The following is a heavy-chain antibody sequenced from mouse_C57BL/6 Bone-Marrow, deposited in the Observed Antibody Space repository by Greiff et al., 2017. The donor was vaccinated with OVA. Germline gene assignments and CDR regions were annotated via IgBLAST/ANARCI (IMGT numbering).Heavy chain of an antibody. CDR2: IYPGDGDT. J-gene: IGHJ2*01. V-gene: IGHV1-82*01. CDR3: ARGRLLLYY. Sequence: QVQLQQSGPELVQPGASVKISCKASGYAFSSSWMNWVKQRPGKGLEWIGRIYPGDGDTNYTGTFKGKATLTADKSSSTAYLQLSSLTSEDSAVYFCARGRLLLYYWGQGTTLTVSS. CDR1: GYAFSSSW. D-gene: IGHD2-3*01.